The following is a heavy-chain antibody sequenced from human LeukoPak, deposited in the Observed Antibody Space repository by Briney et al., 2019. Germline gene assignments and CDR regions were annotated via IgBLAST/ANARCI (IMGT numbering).Heavy chain of an antibody. J-gene: IGHJ6*02. Sequence: SQTLSLTCTVSGDSISSGSYYWSWIRQPAGKGLEWIGHIYISGSTNYNPSLKSRVAISVDTSKNQFSLKLSSVTAADTAVYYCASIVVPAAQDYYHGMDVWGQGTTVTVSS. CDR3: ASIVVPAAQDYYHGMDV. D-gene: IGHD2-2*01. CDR1: GDSISSGSYY. CDR2: IYISGST. V-gene: IGHV4-61*09.